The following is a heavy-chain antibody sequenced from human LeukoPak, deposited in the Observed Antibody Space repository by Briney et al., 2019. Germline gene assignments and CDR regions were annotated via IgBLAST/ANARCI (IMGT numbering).Heavy chain of an antibody. CDR3: ARLGSQAFDY. CDR1: GGSVSSSRDY. J-gene: IGHJ4*02. CDR2: ISPDGTT. V-gene: IGHV4-39*01. Sequence: SETLSPTCSVSGGSVSSSRDYWGWIRQSPGKGLEWIENISPDGTTYYNPSLKSRVTMSVDTSKPQFSLELTSVTAADTAVYYCARLGSQAFDYWGQGTLLTVSS.